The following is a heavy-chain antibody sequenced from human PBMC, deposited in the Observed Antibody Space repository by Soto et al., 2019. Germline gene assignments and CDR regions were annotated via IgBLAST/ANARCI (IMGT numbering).Heavy chain of an antibody. V-gene: IGHV3-23*01. J-gene: IGHJ4*02. CDR1: GFTFSSYA. Sequence: EVQLLESGGGLVQPGGSLRLSCAASGFTFSSYAMSXXRQAPGKGLEWVSAISGSGGSTYXXDSVKGRFTISRDNXXXXXXXXXXXXXXXXXXXXXXXRRSSGWYFDYWGQGTLVTVSS. CDR2: ISGSGGST. D-gene: IGHD6-19*01. CDR3: XRRSSGWYFDY.